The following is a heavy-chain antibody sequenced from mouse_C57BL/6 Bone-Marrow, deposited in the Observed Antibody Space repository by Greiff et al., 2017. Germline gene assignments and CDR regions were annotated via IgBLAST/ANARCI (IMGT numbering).Heavy chain of an antibody. D-gene: IGHD1-1*01. Sequence: QVQLQQPGAELVKPGASVKLSCKASGYTFTSYWMHWVKQRPGQGLEGIGMIHPNSGSTNYNEKFKSKATLTVDKSSSTAYLQLSSLTSEDSAVYYCARRDYYGSTRAWFAYWGQGTLVTVAA. CDR1: GYTFTSYW. V-gene: IGHV1-64*01. CDR2: IHPNSGST. CDR3: ARRDYYGSTRAWFAY. J-gene: IGHJ3*01.